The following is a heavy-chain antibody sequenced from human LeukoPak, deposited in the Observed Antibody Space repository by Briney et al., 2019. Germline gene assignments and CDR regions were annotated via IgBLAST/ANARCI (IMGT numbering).Heavy chain of an antibody. V-gene: IGHV4-38-2*02. CDR3: ARVGRWYYDSSGYPPAEYFQH. CDR2: LYHGGVT. D-gene: IGHD3-22*01. J-gene: IGHJ1*01. Sequence: PSETLSPTCTVSGYSISSGYYWGWIRQPPGKGLDWIGSLYHGGVTYYNPSLKSGVTISVDTSKNQFSLKLNSVTAADTAVYYCARVGRWYYDSSGYPPAEYFQHWGQGTLVTVSS. CDR1: GYSISSGYY.